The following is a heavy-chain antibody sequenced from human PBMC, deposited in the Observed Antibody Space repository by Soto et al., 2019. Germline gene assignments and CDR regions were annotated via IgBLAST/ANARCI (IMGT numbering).Heavy chain of an antibody. V-gene: IGHV3-66*01. J-gene: IGHJ5*02. CDR2: VYSGGST. Sequence: EVQLVESGGGLVQPGGSLRLSCAASGFTVSSNYMSWVRQAPGKGLEWVSVVYSGGSTYYADSVKGRFTISRDNSKNTLYLQMNSLRAEDTAVYYCARDSGYSGYDYGWFDPWGQGTLVTVSS. CDR3: ARDSGYSGYDYGWFDP. D-gene: IGHD5-12*01. CDR1: GFTVSSNY.